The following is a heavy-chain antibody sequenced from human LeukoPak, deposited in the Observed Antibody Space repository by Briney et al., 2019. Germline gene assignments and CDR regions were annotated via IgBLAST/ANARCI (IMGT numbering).Heavy chain of an antibody. CDR2: ISWNSGSI. D-gene: IGHD1-26*01. CDR3: AKPPRGVGATTVYYFDY. J-gene: IGHJ4*02. CDR1: GFTFDDYA. Sequence: GGSLRPSCAASGFTFDDYAMHWVRQAPGKGLEWVSGISWNSGSIGYADSVKGRFTISRDNAKNSLYLQMNSLRAEDTALYYCAKPPRGVGATTVYYFDYWGQGTLVTVSS. V-gene: IGHV3-9*01.